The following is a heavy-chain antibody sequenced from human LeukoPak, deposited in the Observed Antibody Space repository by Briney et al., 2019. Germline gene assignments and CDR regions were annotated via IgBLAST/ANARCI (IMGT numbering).Heavy chain of an antibody. CDR3: ARARSSLAEFDY. D-gene: IGHD3-3*02. CDR2: IDYSGRT. J-gene: IGHJ4*02. Sequence: SETLSLTCTVSGGSISSSSSYWAWIRQHPGKGLEWIGYIDYSGRTYYHPSLSSRVTLSLDTSKNQFSLKLSSVTAADTAVYYCARARSSLAEFDYWGQGTLVTVSS. CDR1: GGSISSSSSY. V-gene: IGHV4-31*03.